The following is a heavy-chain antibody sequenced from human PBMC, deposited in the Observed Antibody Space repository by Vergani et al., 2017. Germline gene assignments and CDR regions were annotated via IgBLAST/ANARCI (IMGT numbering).Heavy chain of an antibody. CDR3: ARGYNRIFGVGNRYYMDV. CDR2: INHSGST. D-gene: IGHD3-3*01. Sequence: QVQLQQWGAGLLKPSETLSLTCAVYSGSFSGYYWSWIRQPPGKGLEWIGEINHSGSTNYNPSRKSRVTISVDTSKNQFSLKLSSVTAADTAVYYCARGYNRIFGVGNRYYMDVWGKGTTVTVSS. V-gene: IGHV4-34*01. J-gene: IGHJ6*03. CDR1: SGSFSGYY.